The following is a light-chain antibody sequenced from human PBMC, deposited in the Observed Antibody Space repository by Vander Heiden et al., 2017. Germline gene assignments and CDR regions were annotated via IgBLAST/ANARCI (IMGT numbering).Light chain of an antibody. CDR1: QGIRND. V-gene: IGKV1-17*01. Sequence: DIQLTQSPSSLPASVGDRVTITCRASQGIRNDLGWYQQKPGKAPERLIYGASTLQSGVPARFSGSGSGTEFTLTIGSMQPEDFATYNYRQQDAYPLTLGQGTKV. CDR2: GAS. CDR3: RQQDAYPLT. J-gene: IGKJ1*01.